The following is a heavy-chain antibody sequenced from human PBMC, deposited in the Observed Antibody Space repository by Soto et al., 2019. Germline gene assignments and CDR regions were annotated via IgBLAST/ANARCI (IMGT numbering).Heavy chain of an antibody. Sequence: QTLAVTCAIAGASCSSNTVAWNWIRQSPSRGLEWLGRTYYRSKWYDDYAESVKSRITINPDTSKNQFSLHLNSVTLEDTAMYYCFRSWFGHHVHWLDSWGQRTLVTVSS. CDR3: FRSWFGHHVHWLDS. D-gene: IGHD3-16*01. CDR2: TYYRSKWYD. CDR1: GASCSSNTVA. J-gene: IGHJ5*01. V-gene: IGHV6-1*01.